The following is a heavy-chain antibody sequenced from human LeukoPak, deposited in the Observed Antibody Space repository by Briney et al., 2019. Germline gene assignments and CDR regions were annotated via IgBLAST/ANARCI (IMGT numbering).Heavy chain of an antibody. CDR1: GCTFSNYL. J-gene: IGHJ4*02. V-gene: IGHV3-7*01. CDR2: IKLDGSEK. CDR3: ARGRATWDY. Sequence: GGSLRLSCGASGCTFSNYLMSWVRQAPGKGLEWVASIKLDGSEKTYVDPAKGRFTIPRDNAKSSLYLQMSSLRAEDTAVYFCARGRATWDYWGQGSLVTVSS. D-gene: IGHD1-26*01.